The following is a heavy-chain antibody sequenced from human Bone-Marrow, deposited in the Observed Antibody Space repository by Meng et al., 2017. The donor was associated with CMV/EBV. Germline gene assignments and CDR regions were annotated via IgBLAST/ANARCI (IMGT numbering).Heavy chain of an antibody. CDR1: GYSISSGYY. CDR3: AREIAAGANWFDP. Sequence: SETLSLTCTVSGYSISSGYYWGWVRQPPGKGLEWIGCMHHNGSTNYNPSLKSRVTISVDTSKNQFSLKLSSVTAADTAVYYCAREIAAGANWFDPWGQGTLVTVSS. J-gene: IGHJ5*02. D-gene: IGHD6-13*01. CDR2: MHHNGST. V-gene: IGHV4-38-2*02.